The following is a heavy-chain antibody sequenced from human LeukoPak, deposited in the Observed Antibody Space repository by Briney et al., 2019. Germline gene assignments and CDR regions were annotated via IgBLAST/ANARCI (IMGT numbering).Heavy chain of an antibody. D-gene: IGHD3-16*02. CDR3: ARAVYDYVWGSYPAYY. J-gene: IGHJ4*02. CDR1: GFTFSSYW. Sequence: GGSLRLSCAASGFTFSSYWMSWVRRAPGKGLEWVANIKQDGSEKYYVDSVKGRFTISRDNAKNSLYLQMNSLRAEDTAVYYCARAVYDYVWGSYPAYYWGQGTLVTVSS. V-gene: IGHV3-7*03. CDR2: IKQDGSEK.